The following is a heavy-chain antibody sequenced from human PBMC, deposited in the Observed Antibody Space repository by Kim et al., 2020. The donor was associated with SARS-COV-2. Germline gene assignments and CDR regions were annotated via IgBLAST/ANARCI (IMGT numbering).Heavy chain of an antibody. Sequence: GGSLRLSCAASGFIFSTYAMTWVRQAPGKGLEWVSAVSASGTDTYYADSVKGRFTISRDNSKKMAYLQLNSLRVEDTAVYYCAKEVVSPTSVTTVDYWGQGTLVTVSS. D-gene: IGHD4-17*01. J-gene: IGHJ4*02. CDR3: AKEVVSPTSVTTVDY. CDR2: VSASGTDT. V-gene: IGHV3-23*01. CDR1: GFIFSTYA.